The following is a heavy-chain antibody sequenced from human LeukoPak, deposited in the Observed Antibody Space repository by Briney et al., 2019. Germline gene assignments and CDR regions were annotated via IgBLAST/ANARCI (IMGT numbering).Heavy chain of an antibody. CDR1: GGSFSGYY. Sequence: SETLSLTCAVYGGSFSGYYWSWIRQPPGKGLEWIGEINHSGSTNYNPSLKSRVTISVDTSKNQFSLKLSSVTAADTAVYYCARFEQLVFDYWGQGTLVTVSS. V-gene: IGHV4-34*01. CDR2: INHSGST. CDR3: ARFEQLVFDY. D-gene: IGHD6-13*01. J-gene: IGHJ4*02.